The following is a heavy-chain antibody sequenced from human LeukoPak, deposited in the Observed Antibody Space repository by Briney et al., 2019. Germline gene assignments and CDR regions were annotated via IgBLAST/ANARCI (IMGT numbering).Heavy chain of an antibody. Sequence: GASVKVSCKASGYTFTGYYMHWVRQAPGQGLEWMGWINPNSGGTNYAQKFQGRVTMTTDTSISTAYMELSRLRSDDTAVYYCARVDRGYCSGGSCQDYWGRGTLVTVSS. CDR3: ARVDRGYCSGGSCQDY. CDR1: GYTFTGYY. D-gene: IGHD2-15*01. V-gene: IGHV1-2*02. J-gene: IGHJ4*02. CDR2: INPNSGGT.